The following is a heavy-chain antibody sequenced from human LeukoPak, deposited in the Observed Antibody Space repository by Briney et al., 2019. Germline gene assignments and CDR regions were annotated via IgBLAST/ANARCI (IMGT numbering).Heavy chain of an antibody. Sequence: ASVKVSCKASGYTFTSYGISWVRQAPGQGLEWMGWISAYNGNTNYAQKLQGRVTMTTDTSTSTAYMELRSLRSDDTAVYYCARELGYSSSWRVRDYYYGMDVWGQGTTVTVSS. CDR3: ARELGYSSSWRVRDYYYGMDV. CDR2: ISAYNGNT. V-gene: IGHV1-18*01. J-gene: IGHJ6*02. CDR1: GYTFTSYG. D-gene: IGHD6-13*01.